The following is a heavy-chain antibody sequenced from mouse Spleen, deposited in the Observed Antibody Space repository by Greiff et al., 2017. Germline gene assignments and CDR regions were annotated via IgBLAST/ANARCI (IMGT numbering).Heavy chain of an antibody. CDR2: IYPGDGDT. CDR3: ARRGGDYDYYAMDY. D-gene: IGHD2-13*01. J-gene: IGHJ4*01. Sequence: QVQLQQSGPELVKPGASVKISCKASGYAFSSSWMNWVKQRPGKGLEWIGRIYPGDGDTNYNGKFKGKATLTVDKSSSTAYMELRSLTSEDSAVYYCARRGGDYDYYAMDYWGQGTSVTVSS. V-gene: IGHV1-82*01. CDR1: GYAFSSSW.